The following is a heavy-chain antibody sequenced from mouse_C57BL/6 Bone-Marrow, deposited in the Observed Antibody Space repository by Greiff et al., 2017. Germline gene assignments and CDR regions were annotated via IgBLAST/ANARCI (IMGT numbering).Heavy chain of an antibody. CDR1: GFSLSTFGLG. V-gene: IGHV8-8*01. D-gene: IGHD1-1*01. CDR3: ARIKGFATVVDSDY. CDR2: IWWVDDK. J-gene: IGHJ2*01. Sequence: QVTLKESGPGILQPSQTLSLTCSFSGFSLSTFGLGVGWLRQPSGKGLEWLAHIWWVDDKYYNPALKSRLTISKDTSKNQVVLKIANVDTADTATDYCARIKGFATVVDSDYWGQGTTLTVSS.